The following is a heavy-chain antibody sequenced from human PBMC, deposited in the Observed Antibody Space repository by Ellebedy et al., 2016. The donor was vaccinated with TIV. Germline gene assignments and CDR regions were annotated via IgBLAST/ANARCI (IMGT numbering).Heavy chain of an antibody. Sequence: GESLKISCAASGFTVSSGYMNWVRQPPGKGLEWVSLIYGGDNTYYADSVKGRFTISRDYSKNTLSLQMDSLKAEDTAVYYCARESPGTLKAYIDFWGQGTLVTVSS. J-gene: IGHJ4*02. V-gene: IGHV3-53*01. CDR3: ARESPGTLKAYIDF. CDR2: IYGGDNT. CDR1: GFTVSSGY. D-gene: IGHD1-14*01.